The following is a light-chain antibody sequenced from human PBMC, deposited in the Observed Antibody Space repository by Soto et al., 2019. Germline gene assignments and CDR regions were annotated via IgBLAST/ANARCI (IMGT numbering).Light chain of an antibody. V-gene: IGKV3-11*01. CDR2: DAS. Sequence: EIVMTQSSATMSGSPGERASVSCXXSQSVKTFLLWYQHRPGQAPRVLIYDASHRATGIPARFRGSGSGTDLTLTISSLEPEDAGIYYCQQRSHWPPITFGQGTRLEIK. J-gene: IGKJ5*01. CDR3: QQRSHWPPIT. CDR1: QSVKTF.